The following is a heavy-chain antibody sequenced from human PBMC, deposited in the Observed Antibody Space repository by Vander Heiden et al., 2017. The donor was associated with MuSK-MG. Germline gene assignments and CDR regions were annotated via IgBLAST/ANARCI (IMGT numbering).Heavy chain of an antibody. CDR1: GGTFSSYA. D-gene: IGHD6-13*01. Sequence: QLQLVQSGAEVKKPGSSVQVSCKASGGTFSSYAISWVRQAPGKGLEWMGRISRILGIANYAQKFQGRVTITADKATSTAYMELSSLRSEDTAVYYCATPRDSWEAGKGLYYWGQGTLVTVSS. J-gene: IGHJ4*02. CDR2: ISRILGIA. V-gene: IGHV1-69*04. CDR3: ATPRDSWEAGKGLYY.